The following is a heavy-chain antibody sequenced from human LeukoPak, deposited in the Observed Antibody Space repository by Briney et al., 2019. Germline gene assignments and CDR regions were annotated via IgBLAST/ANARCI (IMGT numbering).Heavy chain of an antibody. D-gene: IGHD3-10*01. Sequence: GGSLRLSCAASGFTFSSYGMHWVRQAPGKGLEWVAFIRYGGSNKYYADSVKGRFTIASDNSKNTLYLQMNSLRAEDTAVYYCAKVDGSGSHDYWGQGALVTVSS. J-gene: IGHJ4*02. V-gene: IGHV3-30*02. CDR1: GFTFSSYG. CDR2: IRYGGSNK. CDR3: AKVDGSGSHDY.